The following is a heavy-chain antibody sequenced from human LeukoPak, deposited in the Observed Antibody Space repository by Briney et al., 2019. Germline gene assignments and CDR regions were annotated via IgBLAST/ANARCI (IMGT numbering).Heavy chain of an antibody. D-gene: IGHD2-15*01. V-gene: IGHV1-69*13. CDR1: GGTFSSYA. CDR3: ARELRRTFDI. Sequence: ASVEVSCKASGGTFSSYAISWVRQAPGQGLEWMGGIIPIFGTANYAQKFQGRVTITADESTSTAYMELSSLRSEDTAVYYCARELRRTFDIWGQGTMVTVSS. J-gene: IGHJ3*02. CDR2: IIPIFGTA.